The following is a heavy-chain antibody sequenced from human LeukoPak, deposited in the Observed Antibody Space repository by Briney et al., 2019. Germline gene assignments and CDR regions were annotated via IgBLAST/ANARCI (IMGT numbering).Heavy chain of an antibody. J-gene: IGHJ4*02. V-gene: IGHV3-53*01. CDR2: IYSDGST. D-gene: IGHD4-17*01. CDR1: GFTVSTKY. Sequence: GGSLRLSCAASGFTVSTKYMTWVRQAPGKGLEWISVIYSDGSTFYADSVKGRFTISRDNSKNTLYLQMNSLRADDTAVYHCTSLTVITEFDYCDYWGQGTLVTVSS. CDR3: TSLTVITEFDYCDY.